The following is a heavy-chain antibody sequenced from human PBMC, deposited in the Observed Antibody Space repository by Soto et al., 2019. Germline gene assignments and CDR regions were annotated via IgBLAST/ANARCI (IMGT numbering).Heavy chain of an antibody. CDR2: INPNSGGT. CDR3: ARADILTGYYTLRYYYYGMDV. CDR1: GYTFTGYY. J-gene: IGHJ6*02. Sequence: ASVKVSCKASGYTFTGYYMHWVRQAPGQGLEWMGWINPNSGGTNYAQKFQGWVTMTRDTSISTAYMELSRLRSDDTAVYYCARADILTGYYTLRYYYYGMDVWGQGTTVTVSS. V-gene: IGHV1-2*04. D-gene: IGHD3-9*01.